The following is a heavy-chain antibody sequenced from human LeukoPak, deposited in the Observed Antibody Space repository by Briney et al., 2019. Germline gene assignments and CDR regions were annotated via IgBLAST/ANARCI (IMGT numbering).Heavy chain of an antibody. D-gene: IGHD1-14*01. CDR3: ARGGLEPVDY. CDR1: GFTFSWYW. CDR2: INPEETTT. Sequence: GGSLRLSCAASGFTFSWYWMHWVRRAPGKGLVWISRINPEETTTSYADSVRGRFTISRDNAKNTLYLEMNSLRTEDTAVYYCARGGLEPVDYWGQGSLVTVSS. J-gene: IGHJ4*02. V-gene: IGHV3-74*01.